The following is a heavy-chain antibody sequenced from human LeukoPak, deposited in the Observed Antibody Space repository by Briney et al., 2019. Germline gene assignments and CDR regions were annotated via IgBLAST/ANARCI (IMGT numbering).Heavy chain of an antibody. CDR3: VRSLRLYTFDY. CDR2: IYYSGST. Sequence: SETLSLTCTVSGGSISSYYWSWIRQPPGKGLEWIGYIYYSGSTNYDPSLKSRATISVDTSKNQFSLKLSSVTAADTAVYYCVRSLRLYTFDYWGQGTLVTVSS. V-gene: IGHV4-59*01. CDR1: GGSISSYY. J-gene: IGHJ4*02.